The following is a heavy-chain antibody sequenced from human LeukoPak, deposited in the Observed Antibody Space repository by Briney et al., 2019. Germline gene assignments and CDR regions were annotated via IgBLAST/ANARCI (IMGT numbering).Heavy chain of an antibody. D-gene: IGHD3-22*01. J-gene: IGHJ4*02. CDR3: AREGDSSGYSIMLDY. CDR2: INPNSGGT. Sequence: ASVKVSCKACGYTFTGYYMHWVRQAPGQGLEWMGWINPNSGGTNYAQKFQGRVTMTRVTSISTAYMELSRPRSDDTAAYYCAREGDSSGYSIMLDYWGQGTLVTVSS. CDR1: GYTFTGYY. V-gene: IGHV1-2*02.